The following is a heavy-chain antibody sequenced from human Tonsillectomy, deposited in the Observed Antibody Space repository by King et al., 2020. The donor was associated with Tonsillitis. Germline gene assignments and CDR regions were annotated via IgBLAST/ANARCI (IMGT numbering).Heavy chain of an antibody. D-gene: IGHD5-24*01. CDR3: ARGSVEMATISSFFDY. J-gene: IGHJ4*02. V-gene: IGHV1-69*06. CDR2: IIPIFGSA. CDR1: GDTFSSFA. Sequence: VQLVQSGAEVKKPGSSVKVSCKASGDTFSSFAITWVRQAPGQGLEWMGGIIPIFGSANYAQKFQGRVTITADKSTSIVYMELSRLRSEDTTIYYCARGSVEMATISSFFDYWGQGTLVTVSS.